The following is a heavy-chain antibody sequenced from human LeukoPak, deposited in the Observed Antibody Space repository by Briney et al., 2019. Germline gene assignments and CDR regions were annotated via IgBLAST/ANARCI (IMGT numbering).Heavy chain of an antibody. CDR2: IRYDGSEK. CDR3: AKGLSYARDY. J-gene: IGHJ4*02. V-gene: IGHV3-30*02. D-gene: IGHD1-26*01. CDR1: GFIFSSYG. Sequence: PGGSLRLSCAASGFIFSSYGMHWVRQAPGKGLEWVAFIRYDGSEKDYADSVKGRFTISRDNSKTTLQLQMNSLRAEDTAVYYCAKGLSYARDYYGQGTVVTVSS.